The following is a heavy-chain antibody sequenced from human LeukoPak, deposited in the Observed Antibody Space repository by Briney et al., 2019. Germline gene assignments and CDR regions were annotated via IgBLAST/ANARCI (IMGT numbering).Heavy chain of an antibody. Sequence: SETLSLTCTVSGGSISSSSYYWGWIRQPPGKGLEWIGYIYYSGSTNYNPSLKSRVTISVDTSKNQFSLKLSSVTAADTAVYYCARGRQWFGPWGQGTLVTVSS. CDR1: GGSISSSSYY. CDR2: IYYSGST. V-gene: IGHV4-61*05. J-gene: IGHJ5*02. CDR3: ARGRQWFGP.